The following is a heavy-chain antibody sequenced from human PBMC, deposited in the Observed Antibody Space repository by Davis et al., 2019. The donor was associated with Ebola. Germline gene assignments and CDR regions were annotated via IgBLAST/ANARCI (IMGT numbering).Heavy chain of an antibody. Sequence: GGSLRLSCAASGFTFSVYYMSWIRQAPGKGPEWVSSISSSASYKNYADSVKGRFTISRDDAKKSLYLQMDSLRAEDTAVYYCARRSSQALDWGQGTLVTVSS. D-gene: IGHD6-6*01. CDR3: ARRSSQALD. CDR1: GFTFSVYY. CDR2: ISSSASYK. J-gene: IGHJ4*02. V-gene: IGHV3-11*06.